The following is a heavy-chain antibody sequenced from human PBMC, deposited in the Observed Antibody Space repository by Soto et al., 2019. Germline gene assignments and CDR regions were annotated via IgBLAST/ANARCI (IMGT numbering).Heavy chain of an antibody. D-gene: IGHD3-22*01. CDR1: GYTFTSYA. J-gene: IGHJ4*02. CDR3: AKDRVPNDSSGYYSILTDS. Sequence: GASVKVSCTASGYTFTSYAMHCVRQAPGQRLEWMGWINAGNGNTKYSQKFQGRVTITRDTSASTAYMELSSLRSEDTAVYYCAKDRVPNDSSGYYSILTDSWGQGTVVTVSS. CDR2: INAGNGNT. V-gene: IGHV1-3*01.